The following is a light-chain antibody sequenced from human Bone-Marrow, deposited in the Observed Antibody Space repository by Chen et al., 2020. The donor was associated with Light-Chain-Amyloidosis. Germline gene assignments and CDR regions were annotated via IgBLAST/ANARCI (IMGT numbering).Light chain of an antibody. CDR1: SGSIATNC. CDR2: EDD. Sequence: PTQPHPVSESSGKTVIINCNRSSGSIATNCVQWYQQRPGSSPTTVIYEDDQRPSGVPDRFSGSIDRSSNSASLTISGLKTEDEADYYCQSYQGSSQGVFGGGTKLTVL. J-gene: IGLJ3*02. V-gene: IGLV6-57*01. CDR3: QSYQGSSQGV.